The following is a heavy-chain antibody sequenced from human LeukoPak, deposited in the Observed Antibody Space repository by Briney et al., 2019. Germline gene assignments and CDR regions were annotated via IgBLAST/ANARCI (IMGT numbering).Heavy chain of an antibody. V-gene: IGHV1-2*04. CDR2: INPNSGGT. D-gene: IGHD4-17*01. J-gene: IGHJ4*02. CDR1: GYTFTVYY. CDR3: ARGTLRATVMYYFDY. Sequence: ASVKVSCKASGYTFTVYYMHWVRQAPGQGLEWMGWINPNSGGTNYAHKFHGWVTMTRDTSISTAYMELSRLRSDDTAVYYCARGTLRATVMYYFDYWGQGTLVTVSS.